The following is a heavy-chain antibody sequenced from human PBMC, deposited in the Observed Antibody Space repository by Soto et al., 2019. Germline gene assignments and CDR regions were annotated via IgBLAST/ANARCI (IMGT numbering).Heavy chain of an antibody. Sequence: SETLSLTCTVSGGSISSYYWSWIRQPPGKGLEWIGYIYYSGSTNYNPSLKSRVTISVDTSKNQFSLKLSSVTAADTAVYYCARRIAVAELDYWGQGTLVTVSS. J-gene: IGHJ4*02. CDR2: IYYSGST. CDR3: ARRIAVAELDY. D-gene: IGHD6-19*01. CDR1: GGSISSYY. V-gene: IGHV4-59*08.